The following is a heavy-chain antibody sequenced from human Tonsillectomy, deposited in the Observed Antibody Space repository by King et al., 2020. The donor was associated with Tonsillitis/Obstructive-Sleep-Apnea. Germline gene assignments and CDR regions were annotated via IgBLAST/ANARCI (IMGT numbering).Heavy chain of an antibody. CDR3: ARDCSSISCLYYYGMDV. CDR1: GYTFTSYY. V-gene: IGHV1-46*03. Sequence: SGAEVKKPGASVKVSCKASGYTFTSYYMHWVRPAPGQGLEWMGIINPSGGSTSYAQKFQGRVTMTRDTSTSTVYMELSSLRSEDTAVYYCARDCSSISCLYYYGMDVWGQGTTVTVAS. J-gene: IGHJ6*02. CDR2: INPSGGST. D-gene: IGHD2-2*01.